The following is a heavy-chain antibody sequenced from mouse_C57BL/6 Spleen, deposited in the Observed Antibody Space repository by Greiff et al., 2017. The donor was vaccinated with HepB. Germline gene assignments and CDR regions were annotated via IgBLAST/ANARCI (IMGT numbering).Heavy chain of an antibody. J-gene: IGHJ2*01. D-gene: IGHD2-4*01. CDR2: IDPSDSYT. V-gene: IGHV1-59*01. CDR3: ARGGGITFDY. Sequence: QVQLQQSGAELVRPGTSVKLSCKASGYTFTSYWMHWVKQRPGQGLEWIGVIDPSDSYTNYNQKFKGKATLTVDTSSSTAYMQLSSLTSEDSAVYYCARGGGITFDYWGQGTTLTVSS. CDR1: GYTFTSYW.